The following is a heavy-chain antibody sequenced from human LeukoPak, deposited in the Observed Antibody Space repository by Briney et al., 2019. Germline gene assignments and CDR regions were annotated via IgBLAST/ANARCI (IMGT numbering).Heavy chain of an antibody. D-gene: IGHD2-15*01. CDR3: ARAGRGYCSGGSCYNWFDP. V-gene: IGHV4-34*01. CDR2: INHRGST. J-gene: IGHJ5*02. CDR1: GGSFSGYY. Sequence: SETLSLTCAVYGGSFSGYYWSWIRQPPGKGLEWIGEINHRGSTNYNPSLKSRVTISVDTSKNQFSLKLSSVTAADTAVYYCARAGRGYCSGGSCYNWFDPWGQGTLVTVSS.